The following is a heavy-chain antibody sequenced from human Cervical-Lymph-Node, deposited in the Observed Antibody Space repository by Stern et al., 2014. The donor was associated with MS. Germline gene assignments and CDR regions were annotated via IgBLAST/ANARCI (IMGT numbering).Heavy chain of an antibody. J-gene: IGHJ6*02. D-gene: IGHD7-27*01. CDR1: RYTFNNYG. CDR2: MSVSNGNT. CDR3: AIMGTDGIDV. Sequence: AQLVQSGAEVKKPGASVKVSCKAARYTFNNYGVNWVRQAPGQWLEWRGWMSVSNGNTNYAKNVQGRVTMTTDTSTTIAYMELRNLRSDDTAVYYCAIMGTDGIDVWGQGTTVTVSS. V-gene: IGHV1-18*01.